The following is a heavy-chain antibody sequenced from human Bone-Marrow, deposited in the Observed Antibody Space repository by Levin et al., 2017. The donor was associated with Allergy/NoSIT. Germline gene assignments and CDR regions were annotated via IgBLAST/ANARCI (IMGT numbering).Heavy chain of an antibody. J-gene: IGHJ4*02. Sequence: ASVKVSCKASGYSFSNYDINWVRQATGQGLEWMGWMDPKNGNTGYAEKFQGRVTMTRNTSVTTFYMELGSLRSDDTAVYYCTREWKLRGFDSWGQGTLITVSS. CDR1: GYSFSNYD. D-gene: IGHD1-26*01. CDR2: MDPKNGNT. CDR3: TREWKLRGFDS. V-gene: IGHV1-8*01.